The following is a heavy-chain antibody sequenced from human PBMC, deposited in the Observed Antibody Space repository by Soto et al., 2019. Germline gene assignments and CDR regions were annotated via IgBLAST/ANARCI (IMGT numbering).Heavy chain of an antibody. CDR1: GGSISSSSYY. Sequence: SETLSLTCTVSGGSISSSSYYWGWIRQPPGKGLEWIGYIYYSGSTNYNPSLKSRVTISVDTSKNQFSLKLSSVTAADTAVYYCASTGVYMVRGAAYYYMDVWGKGTTVTVSS. CDR2: IYYSGST. V-gene: IGHV4-61*05. CDR3: ASTGVYMVRGAAYYYMDV. D-gene: IGHD3-10*01. J-gene: IGHJ6*03.